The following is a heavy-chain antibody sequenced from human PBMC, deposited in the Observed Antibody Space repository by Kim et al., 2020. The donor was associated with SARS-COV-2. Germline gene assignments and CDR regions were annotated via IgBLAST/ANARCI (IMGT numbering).Heavy chain of an antibody. D-gene: IGHD3-22*01. CDR3: ASIHYYDSSGYSYFDY. CDR1: GGTFSSYA. J-gene: IGHJ4*02. CDR2: IIPIFGTA. Sequence: SVKVSCKASGGTFSSYAISWVRQAPGQGLEWMGGIIPIFGTANYAQKFQGRVTITADESTSTAYMELSSLRSEDTAVYYCASIHYYDSSGYSYFDYWGQGTLVTVSS. V-gene: IGHV1-69*13.